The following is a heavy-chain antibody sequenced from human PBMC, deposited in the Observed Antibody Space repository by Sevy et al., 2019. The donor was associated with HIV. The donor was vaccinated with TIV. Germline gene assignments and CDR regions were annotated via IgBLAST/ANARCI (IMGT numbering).Heavy chain of an antibody. CDR2: ISRSGGRT. J-gene: IGHJ3*01. V-gene: IGHV3-23*01. CDR1: GFTFSSYG. CDR3: AKEGLRPYDSSSYYAGPDAFHL. Sequence: GGSLRLSCAASGFTFSSYGMSWVRQAPGKGLEWVSAISRSGGRTYYADSVKGRFTISRDNSKNTLYLQMNSLRAEDTAVHYCAKEGLRPYDSSSYYAGPDAFHLWGQGTMVTVSS. D-gene: IGHD3-22*01.